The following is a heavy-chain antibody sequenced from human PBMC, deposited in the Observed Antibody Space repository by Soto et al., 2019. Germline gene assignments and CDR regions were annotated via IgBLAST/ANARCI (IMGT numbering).Heavy chain of an antibody. Sequence: GGSVKVSCKASGYTFTSYGISWWRQAPGQGLVGMGWISAYNGNTNYAQKLQGRVTMTTATSTSKAYMELRSLRSDDTAVYYCARDEAGGLQQLVHYYYCYGIDVWGQGTTVTVSS. CDR2: ISAYNGNT. J-gene: IGHJ6*02. CDR3: ARDEAGGLQQLVHYYYCYGIDV. D-gene: IGHD6-13*01. V-gene: IGHV1-18*04. CDR1: GYTFTSYG.